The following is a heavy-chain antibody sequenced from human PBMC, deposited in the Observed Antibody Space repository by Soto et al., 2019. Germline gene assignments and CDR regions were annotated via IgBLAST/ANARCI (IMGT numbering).Heavy chain of an antibody. CDR1: GGSISSGGYY. Sequence: QVQLQESGPGLVKPAQTLSLTCTVSGGSISSGGYYWSWIRQHPGKGLEWIGYIYYSGSTYYNPSLKSRVTISVDTSKNQFSLKLSSVTAADTAVYYCARVGSGDSHNAFDIWGQGTMVTVSS. CDR2: IYYSGST. V-gene: IGHV4-31*03. J-gene: IGHJ3*02. D-gene: IGHD3-10*01. CDR3: ARVGSGDSHNAFDI.